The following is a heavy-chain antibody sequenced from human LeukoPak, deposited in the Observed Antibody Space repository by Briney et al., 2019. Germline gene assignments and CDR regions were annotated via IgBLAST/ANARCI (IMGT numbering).Heavy chain of an antibody. Sequence: GRSLRLSCAASGFTFSSYGMHWVRQAPGKGLEWVAVISYDGSNKYYADSAKGRFTISRDNSKNTLYLQMNSLRAEDTAVYYCAKDSGYDYYYYYGMDVWGQGTTVTVSS. V-gene: IGHV3-30*18. CDR1: GFTFSSYG. J-gene: IGHJ6*02. CDR2: ISYDGSNK. D-gene: IGHD5-12*01. CDR3: AKDSGYDYYYYYGMDV.